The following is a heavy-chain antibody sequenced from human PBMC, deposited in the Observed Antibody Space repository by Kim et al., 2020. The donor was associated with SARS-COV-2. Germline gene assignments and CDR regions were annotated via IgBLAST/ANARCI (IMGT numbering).Heavy chain of an antibody. J-gene: IGHJ4*02. V-gene: IGHV3-11*01. D-gene: IGHD3-10*01. CDR3: ARDTGGFDY. Sequence: GGIVYYGGSVKARVTISRDNSKNSVYLQLNNLRGGDTAVYYCARDTGGFDYGGQGTLVTVSS. CDR2: GGIV.